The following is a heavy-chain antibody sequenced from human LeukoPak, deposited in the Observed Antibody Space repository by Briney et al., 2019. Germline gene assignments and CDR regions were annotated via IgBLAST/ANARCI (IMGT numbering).Heavy chain of an antibody. D-gene: IGHD1-7*01. CDR2: INPNSGGT. J-gene: IGHJ4*02. Sequence: ASLKVSCKTSGYTLTGYYMHWVRQAPGQGLEWMGWINPNSGGTNYAQKFQGRVTMTRDTSVSTAYMELSSLKSDDTAVYYCALNWNFGSITFDYWGQGTLVTVSS. CDR3: ALNWNFGSITFDY. V-gene: IGHV1-2*02. CDR1: GYTLTGYY.